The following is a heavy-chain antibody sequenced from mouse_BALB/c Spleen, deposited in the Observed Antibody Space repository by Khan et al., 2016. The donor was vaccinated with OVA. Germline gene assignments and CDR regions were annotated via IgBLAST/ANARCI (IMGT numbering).Heavy chain of an antibody. J-gene: IGHJ2*01. D-gene: IGHD1-2*01. CDR3: SRTARIKY. Sequence: VKLLESGPGLVKPSQSLSLTCTVTGYSITSGYVRNLIRQFPGNKLEWMGYISYSGSTNYNPSLKSRISITRDTSKNQFFLQLNSVTTEDTATYYCSRTARIKYWGQGTTLTVSS. V-gene: IGHV3-2*02. CDR2: ISYSGST. CDR1: GYSITSGYV.